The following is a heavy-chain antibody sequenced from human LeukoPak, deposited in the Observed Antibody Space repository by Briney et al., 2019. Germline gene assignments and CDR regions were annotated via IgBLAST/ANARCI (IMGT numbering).Heavy chain of an antibody. J-gene: IGHJ3*02. CDR3: ARGGNDFWSLRAFDI. Sequence: PSETLSLTCAVYGGSFSGYYWSWIRQPPGKGLEWIGEINHSGSTNYNPSLKSRVTISVDTSKNQFSLKLSSVTAADTAVYYCARGGNDFWSLRAFDIWGQGTMVTVSS. V-gene: IGHV4-34*01. D-gene: IGHD3-3*01. CDR1: GGSFSGYY. CDR2: INHSGST.